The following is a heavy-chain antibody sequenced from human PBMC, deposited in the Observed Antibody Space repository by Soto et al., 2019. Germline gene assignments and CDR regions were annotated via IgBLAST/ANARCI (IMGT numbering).Heavy chain of an antibody. CDR2: ISYDGSNK. Sequence: QVQLVESGGGVVQPGRSLRLSCVASGLTFSSYGMHWIRQAPGKGRARVAVISYDGSNKYYADSAKGPFPISRDNSKNTLYLQMKSLRAEHTAVYYCEKEVESSGWYEGEDYWGQGTLVTVAS. CDR3: EKEVESSGWYEGEDY. J-gene: IGHJ4*02. V-gene: IGHV3-30*18. D-gene: IGHD6-19*01. CDR1: GLTFSSYG.